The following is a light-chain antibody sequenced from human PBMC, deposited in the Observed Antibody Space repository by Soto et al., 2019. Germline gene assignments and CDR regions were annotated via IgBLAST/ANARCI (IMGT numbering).Light chain of an antibody. V-gene: IGLV3-1*01. Sequence: SYELTQPPSVSVSPGQTASITCSGDRLGDKYACWYQQKPGQAPVLVIYQDSKRPSAIPERFSGSNSGNTATLTISGTQAMDEDYYYCQACDSSTVVFGGGTKLTVL. CDR2: QDS. CDR1: RLGDKY. CDR3: QACDSSTVV. J-gene: IGLJ2*01.